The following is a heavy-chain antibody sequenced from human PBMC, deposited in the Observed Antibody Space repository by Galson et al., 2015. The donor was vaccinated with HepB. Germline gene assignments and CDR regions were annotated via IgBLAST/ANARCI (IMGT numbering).Heavy chain of an antibody. V-gene: IGHV6-1*01. CDR3: ARTPTYYYGSGSYSGWYFDL. CDR2: TYYRSKWYN. D-gene: IGHD3-10*01. Sequence: CAISGDSVSSNSAAWNWIRQSPSRGLEWLGRTYYRSKWYNDYAVSVKSRITINPDTSKNQFSLKLSSVTAADTAVYYCARTPTYYYGSGSYSGWYFDLWGRGTLVTVSS. J-gene: IGHJ2*01. CDR1: GDSVSSNSAA.